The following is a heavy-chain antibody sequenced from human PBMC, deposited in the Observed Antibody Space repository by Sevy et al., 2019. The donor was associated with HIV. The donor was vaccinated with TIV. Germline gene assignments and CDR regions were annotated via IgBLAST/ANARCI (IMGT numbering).Heavy chain of an antibody. CDR2: INPNSGGT. CDR1: GYTFTGYY. D-gene: IGHD3-22*01. Sequence: ASVKVSCKASGYTFTGYYMHWVRQAPGQGLEGMGWINPNSGGTNYAQKFQGRVTMTRDTSISTAYMELSRLRSDDTAVYYCARSDSSGYYWGFDYWGQGTLVTVSS. J-gene: IGHJ4*02. CDR3: ARSDSSGYYWGFDY. V-gene: IGHV1-2*02.